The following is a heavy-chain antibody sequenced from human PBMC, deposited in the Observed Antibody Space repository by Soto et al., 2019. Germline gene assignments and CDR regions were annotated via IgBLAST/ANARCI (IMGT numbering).Heavy chain of an antibody. CDR1: GFTFSSYG. J-gene: IGHJ4*02. Sequence: GGSLRLSCAASGFTFSSYGMHWVRQAPGKGLEWVAVIWYDGSNKYYADSVKGRFTISRDNSKNTLYLQMNSLRAEDTAVYYCARRHGRGITMVRGAILWGCIDYWGQGTLVTVSS. CDR3: ARRHGRGITMVRGAILWGCIDY. V-gene: IGHV3-33*01. CDR2: IWYDGSNK. D-gene: IGHD3-10*01.